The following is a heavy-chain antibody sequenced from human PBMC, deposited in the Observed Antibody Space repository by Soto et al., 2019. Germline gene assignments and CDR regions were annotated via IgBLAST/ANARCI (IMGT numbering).Heavy chain of an antibody. CDR1: GVTMSPAW. Sequence: EVQVVESGGDLVKPGGSLRLSCSVSGVTMSPAWMNWVRQAPGKGLEWVGRIKKKSEGETTDYAAPVKGRFTISRDDSENMLYLQMNSLKIEDTAVYYCARESSGDFTWGQGSLVTVSS. D-gene: IGHD3-10*01. V-gene: IGHV3-15*01. CDR2: IKKKSEGETT. CDR3: ARESSGDFT. J-gene: IGHJ4*02.